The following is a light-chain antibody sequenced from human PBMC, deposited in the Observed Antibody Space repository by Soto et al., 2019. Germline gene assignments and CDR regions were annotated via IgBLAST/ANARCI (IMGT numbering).Light chain of an antibody. CDR3: QQSYSTPRLT. J-gene: IGKJ4*01. Sequence: DIQMTQSPSSLSASVGDRVTITCRASQSISNYLNWYQRNPGKAPKLLIYATSSLQSGVPSRFSGSGSGTDFTLTISSLQPEDFATYYCQQSYSTPRLTFGGGTKVEIK. V-gene: IGKV1-39*01. CDR2: ATS. CDR1: QSISNY.